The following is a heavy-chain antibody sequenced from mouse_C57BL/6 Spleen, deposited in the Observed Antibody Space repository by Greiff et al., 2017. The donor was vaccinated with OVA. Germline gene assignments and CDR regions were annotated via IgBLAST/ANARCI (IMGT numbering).Heavy chain of an antibody. CDR2: IYPGDGDT. D-gene: IGHD2-3*01. V-gene: IGHV1-80*01. Sequence: VMLVESGAELVKPGASVKISCKASGYAFSSYWMNWVKQRPGKGLEWIGQIYPGDGDTNYNGKFKGKATLTADKSSSTAYMQLSSLTSEDSAVYFCARSGDGYYFYAMDYWGQGTSVTVSS. J-gene: IGHJ4*01. CDR1: GYAFSSYW. CDR3: ARSGDGYYFYAMDY.